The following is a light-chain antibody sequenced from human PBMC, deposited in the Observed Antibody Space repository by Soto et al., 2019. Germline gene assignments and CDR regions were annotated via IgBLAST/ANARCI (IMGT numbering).Light chain of an antibody. V-gene: IGLV2-14*03. CDR2: EVT. CDR1: SNDVGAYNY. CDR3: SSYTTSGASPVI. Sequence: QSALTQPASVSGSPGQSITISCTGTSNDVGAYNYVSWFQQHPGKVPKLMIYEVTNRPSGVSNRFSGSKSGYTASLTISGLQAEDEADYYCSSYTTSGASPVILGGGTKLTVL. J-gene: IGLJ2*01.